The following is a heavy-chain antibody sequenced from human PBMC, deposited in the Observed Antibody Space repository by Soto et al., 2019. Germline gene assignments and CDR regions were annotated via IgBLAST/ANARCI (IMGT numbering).Heavy chain of an antibody. J-gene: IGHJ4*02. V-gene: IGHV3-30-3*01. D-gene: IGHD3-9*01. CDR1: GFTFSSYA. Sequence: GGSLRLSCAASGFTFSSYAMHWVRQAPGKGLEWVAVISYDGSNKYYADSVKGRFTISRDNSKNTLYLQMNSLRAEDTAVYYCARERDPYYDILTGFDYWGQGTLVTVSS. CDR3: ARERDPYYDILTGFDY. CDR2: ISYDGSNK.